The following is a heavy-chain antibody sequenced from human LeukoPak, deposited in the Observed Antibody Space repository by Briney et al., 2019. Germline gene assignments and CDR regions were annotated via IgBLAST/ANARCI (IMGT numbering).Heavy chain of an antibody. CDR3: TRHWYVRGVSLAYNWFDP. CDR1: GGSISSYY. V-gene: IGHV4-39*01. Sequence: SETLSLTCTVSGGSISSYYWGWIRQPPGKGLEWIGSIYYSGSTYYNPSLKSRVTISVDTSKNQFSLKLSSVTAADTAVYYCTRHWYVRGVSLAYNWFDPWGQGTLVTVSS. J-gene: IGHJ5*02. D-gene: IGHD3-10*01. CDR2: IYYSGST.